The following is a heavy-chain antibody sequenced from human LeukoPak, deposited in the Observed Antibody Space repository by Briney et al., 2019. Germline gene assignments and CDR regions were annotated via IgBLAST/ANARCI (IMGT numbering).Heavy chain of an antibody. CDR3: ARARVTGTEDFDY. D-gene: IGHD1-20*01. V-gene: IGHV3-33*01. Sequence: GGPLRLSCAASGFTFSNYGMHWVRQAPGKGLEWVAVIWYDGSNKYYADSVKGRFTISRDNSKNTLYLQMNSLRAEDTAVYYCARARVTGTEDFDYWGQGTLVTVSS. CDR1: GFTFSNYG. J-gene: IGHJ4*02. CDR2: IWYDGSNK.